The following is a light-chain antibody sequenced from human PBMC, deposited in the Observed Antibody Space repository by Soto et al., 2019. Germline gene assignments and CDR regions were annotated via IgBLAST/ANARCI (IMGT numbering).Light chain of an antibody. Sequence: QSALIQPASVSGSPGQSITISCTGTSRDVGGSNYVSWYQHHPHRAPKLLLYEVSYRPSGVSSRFSGSKSGNTASLTIPGLQAEDDADYYCSSYTSSNTLEVFGVGTKVTVL. CDR2: EVS. J-gene: IGLJ1*01. CDR1: SRDVGGSNY. CDR3: SSYTSSNTLEV. V-gene: IGLV2-14*01.